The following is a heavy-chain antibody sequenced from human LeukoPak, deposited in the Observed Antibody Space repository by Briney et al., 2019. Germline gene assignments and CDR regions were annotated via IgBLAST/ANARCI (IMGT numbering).Heavy chain of an antibody. CDR1: GFTFSSFA. V-gene: IGHV3-23*01. Sequence: GGSLRLSCAASGFTFSSFAMTWVRQAPGKGLEWVSTICGSGGATYYADSFNGRFTICRGGYMKTVYLQMNSLRAEDTAVYHCTKAHRALDSTSHYLYFDLWGLGTLLTVSS. CDR3: TKAHRALDSTSHYLYFDL. J-gene: IGHJ4*02. CDR2: ICGSGGAT. D-gene: IGHD6-13*01.